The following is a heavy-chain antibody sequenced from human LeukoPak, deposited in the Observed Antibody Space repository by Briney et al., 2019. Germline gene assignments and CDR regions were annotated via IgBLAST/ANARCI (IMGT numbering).Heavy chain of an antibody. D-gene: IGHD5-12*01. CDR3: ARDRGVAAHLDY. V-gene: IGHV3-33*01. CDR2: IWFDGTNK. CDR1: GFTFSNYG. Sequence: GGSLRLSCAASGFTFSNYGMHWVRQAPGKGLEWGAGIWFDGTNKYYADSVRGQFTISRDNSKNTLYLQMSSRRAEDTAVYYCARDRGVAAHLDYWGQGTLVTVSS. J-gene: IGHJ4*02.